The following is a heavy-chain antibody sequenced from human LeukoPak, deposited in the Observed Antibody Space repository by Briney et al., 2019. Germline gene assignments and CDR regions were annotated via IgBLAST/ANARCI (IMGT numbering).Heavy chain of an antibody. Sequence: ASVKVSCKASGYTFTSYGISWVRQAHGQGLEWMGWISAYNGNTNYAQKLQGRVTMTTDTSTSTAYMELRSLRSDDTAVYYCERSDSSGYYGVDPWGQGTLVTVSS. J-gene: IGHJ5*02. V-gene: IGHV1-18*01. CDR1: GYTFTSYG. CDR2: ISAYNGNT. D-gene: IGHD3-22*01. CDR3: ERSDSSGYYGVDP.